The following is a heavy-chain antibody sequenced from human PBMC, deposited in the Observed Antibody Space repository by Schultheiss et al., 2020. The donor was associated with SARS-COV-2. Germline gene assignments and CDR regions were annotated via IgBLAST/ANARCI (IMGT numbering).Heavy chain of an antibody. Sequence: ASVKVSCKASGYTFTGYYMHWVRQATGQGLEWMGWMNPNSGNTGYAQKFQGRVTMTRNTSISTAYMELRSLRSDDTAVYYCASWGAVGDILTGFLDYYYYGMDVWGQGTTVTVSS. CDR2: MNPNSGNT. CDR1: GYTFTGYY. J-gene: IGHJ6*02. D-gene: IGHD3-9*01. CDR3: ASWGAVGDILTGFLDYYYYGMDV. V-gene: IGHV1-8*02.